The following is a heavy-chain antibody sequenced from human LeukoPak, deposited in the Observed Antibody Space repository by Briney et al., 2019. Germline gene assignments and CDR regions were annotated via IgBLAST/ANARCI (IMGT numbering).Heavy chain of an antibody. CDR1: GGSISSGGYY. D-gene: IGHD3-22*01. CDR3: PRTPNYYDSSSAWDYFGY. Sequence: SETLSLTCTVSGGSISSGGYYWSWIRQHPGKGLEWIGYIYYSGSTYYNPSLKSRVTISVDTSKNQFSLKLSFVTAADTAVYYCPRTPNYYDSSSAWDYFGYWGQGTLVTVSS. CDR2: IYYSGST. V-gene: IGHV4-31*03. J-gene: IGHJ4*02.